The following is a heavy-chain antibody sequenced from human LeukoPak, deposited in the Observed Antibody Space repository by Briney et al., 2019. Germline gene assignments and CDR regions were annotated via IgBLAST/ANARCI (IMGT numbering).Heavy chain of an antibody. J-gene: IGHJ4*02. D-gene: IGHD5-18*01. CDR2: IYYSGST. Sequence: SETLSLTCTVSGGSISSYYWSWIRQPPGKGLEWIGYIYYSGSTNYNPSLESRVTISVDTSKNQFSLKLSSVTAADTAVYYCATVRRGYSYGYSFDYWGQGTLVTVSS. CDR1: GGSISSYY. CDR3: ATVRRGYSYGYSFDY. V-gene: IGHV4-59*01.